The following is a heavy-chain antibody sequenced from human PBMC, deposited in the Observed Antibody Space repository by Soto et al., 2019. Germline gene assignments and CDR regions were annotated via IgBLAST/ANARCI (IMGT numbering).Heavy chain of an antibody. CDR1: GYTFTSYG. Sequence: ASVKVSCTASGYTFTSYGISWVRQAPGQGLEWMGWISAYNGNTNYAQKLQGRVTMTTDTSTSTAYMELRSLRSDDTAVYYCARHQNDYGDYLPYYYYMDVWGKGTTVTVSS. CDR2: ISAYNGNT. J-gene: IGHJ6*03. D-gene: IGHD4-17*01. CDR3: ARHQNDYGDYLPYYYYMDV. V-gene: IGHV1-18*01.